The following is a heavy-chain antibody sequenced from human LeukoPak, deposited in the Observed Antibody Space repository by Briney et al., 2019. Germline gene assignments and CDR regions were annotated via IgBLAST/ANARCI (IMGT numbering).Heavy chain of an antibody. CDR2: IIPMIGAV. Sequence: GASVKVSCKAPGGTFNSYSINWMRQAPGQGPEWMGGIIPMIGAVYFARDFQGRVTITADESTATAYMELSSLRSEDTAIYYCAGSGYTYGKEVFDIWAQGTMVTVSS. J-gene: IGHJ3*02. CDR1: GGTFNSYS. CDR3: AGSGYTYGKEVFDI. D-gene: IGHD5-18*01. V-gene: IGHV1-69*13.